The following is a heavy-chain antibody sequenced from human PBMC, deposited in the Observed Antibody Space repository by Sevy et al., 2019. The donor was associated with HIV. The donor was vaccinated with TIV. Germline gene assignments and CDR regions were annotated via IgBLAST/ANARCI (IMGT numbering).Heavy chain of an antibody. CDR2: INPNSGGT. V-gene: IGHV1-2*02. CDR1: GYTFTGYY. Sequence: ASVKVSCKASGYTFTGYYMHWVRQAPGQGLEWMGWINPNSGGTNYAQKFQGRVTMTRDTSISTAYMELSRLRSDDTAVYYCARAVEPEEAFDIWGQGTMVTVSS. J-gene: IGHJ3*02. CDR3: ARAVEPEEAFDI.